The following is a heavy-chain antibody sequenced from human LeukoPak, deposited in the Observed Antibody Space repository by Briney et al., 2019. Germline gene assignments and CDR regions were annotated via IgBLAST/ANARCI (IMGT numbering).Heavy chain of an antibody. CDR3: AKDSAKKYDDY. CDR2: IYSGGST. J-gene: IGHJ4*02. V-gene: IGHV3-53*01. CDR1: GFTVSSNY. Sequence: GGSLRLSCAASGFTVSSNYMSWVRQAPGKGLEWVSVIYSGGSTYYADSVKGRFTISRDNSKNTLYLQMNSLRVEDTAVYYCAKDSAKKYDDYWGQGTLVTVSS. D-gene: IGHD2/OR15-2a*01.